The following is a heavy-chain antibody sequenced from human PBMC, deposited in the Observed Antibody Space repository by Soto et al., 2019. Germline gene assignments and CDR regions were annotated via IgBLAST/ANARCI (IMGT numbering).Heavy chain of an antibody. Sequence: GGSLRLSCAASGFTLSTYWMSWVRQAPGKGLEWVANIKQDGSAKTYVDSVKGRFTISRDSAKNSLYLQMNSLRAEDTAVYYCARETCSGGNYYHWYYYMDVWGQGTTVTVSS. CDR3: ARETCSGGNYYHWYYYMDV. CDR1: GFTLSTYW. V-gene: IGHV3-7*03. CDR2: IKQDGSAK. D-gene: IGHD2-15*01. J-gene: IGHJ6*02.